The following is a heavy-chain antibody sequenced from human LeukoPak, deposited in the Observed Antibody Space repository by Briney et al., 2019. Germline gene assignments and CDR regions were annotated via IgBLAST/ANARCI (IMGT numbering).Heavy chain of an antibody. CDR3: AKVDILTGAPSVYWYYGMDV. Sequence: PGGSLRLSCAASGFTFSSYGMHWVRQAPGKGLEWVAVISYDGSNKYYADSVKGRFTISRDNSKNTLYLQMNSLRAEDTAVYYCAKVDILTGAPSVYWYYGMDVWGKGTTVTVSP. V-gene: IGHV3-30*18. D-gene: IGHD3-9*01. CDR1: GFTFSSYG. CDR2: ISYDGSNK. J-gene: IGHJ6*04.